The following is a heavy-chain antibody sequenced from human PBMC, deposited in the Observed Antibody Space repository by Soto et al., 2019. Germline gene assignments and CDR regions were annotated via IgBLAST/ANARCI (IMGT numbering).Heavy chain of an antibody. Sequence: KPSETLSLTCTVSGDSISSGYHWAWIRQPPGKGLEWVASIYHSGTTYYNPSLTSRVTMSVDTSKNQFSLTMKSVTAADTGVYYCASHPLNWSDADSWGQGVLVTVSS. V-gene: IGHV4-38-2*02. CDR2: IYHSGTT. D-gene: IGHD1-1*01. CDR3: ASHPLNWSDADS. CDR1: GDSISSGYH. J-gene: IGHJ4*02.